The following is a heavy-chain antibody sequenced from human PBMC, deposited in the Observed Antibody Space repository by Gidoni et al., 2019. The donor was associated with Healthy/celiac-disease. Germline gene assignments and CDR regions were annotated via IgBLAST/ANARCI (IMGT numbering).Heavy chain of an antibody. CDR3: ARGTTGTTWGYWFDP. V-gene: IGHV4-61*02. CDR1: GGSIRSGSYY. Sequence: QVQLQESGPGLVKPSQTLSLTCTVSGGSIRSGSYYWSWIRQPAGKGLEWFGRIHTSGSTNYNPSLKSRVTISVDMSKNQFSLKLSSVTAADTAVYYCARGTTGTTWGYWFDPWGQGTLVTVSS. CDR2: IHTSGST. D-gene: IGHD1-1*01. J-gene: IGHJ5*02.